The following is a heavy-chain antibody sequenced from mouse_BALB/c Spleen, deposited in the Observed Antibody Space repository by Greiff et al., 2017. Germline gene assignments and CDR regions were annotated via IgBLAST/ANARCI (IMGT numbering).Heavy chain of an antibody. V-gene: IGHV6-6*02. CDR3: TRRYDVDWYFDV. J-gene: IGHJ1*01. D-gene: IGHD2-14*01. Sequence: EVMLVESGGGLVQPGGSMKLSCVASGFTFSNYWMNWVRQSPEKGLEWVAEIRLKSNNYATHYAESVKGRFTISRDDSKSSVYLQMNNLRAEDTGIYYCTRRYDVDWYFDVWGAGTTVTVSS. CDR2: IRLKSNNYAT. CDR1: GFTFSNYW.